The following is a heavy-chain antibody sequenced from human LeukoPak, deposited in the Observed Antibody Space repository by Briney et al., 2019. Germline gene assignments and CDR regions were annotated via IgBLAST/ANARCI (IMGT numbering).Heavy chain of an antibody. CDR1: GGSISNSNW. D-gene: IGHD3-22*01. Sequence: SETLSLTCAVSGGSISNSNWWSWVRQPPGKGLVWIGQIYHGGSTNYNPSLKSRVTISIDKSKNQFSLKLSSVTAADTAVYYCARGDSRGYYYFDYWGQGILVTVSS. J-gene: IGHJ4*02. V-gene: IGHV4-4*02. CDR3: ARGDSRGYYYFDY. CDR2: IYHGGST.